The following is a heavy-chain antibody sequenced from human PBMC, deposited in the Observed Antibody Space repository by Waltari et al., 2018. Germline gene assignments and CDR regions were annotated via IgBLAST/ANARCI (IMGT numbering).Heavy chain of an antibody. CDR1: GFTFSSYA. CDR3: AKDPSWGAGTFFDY. J-gene: IGHJ4*02. V-gene: IGHV3-23*01. CDR2: ISGSGCST. Sequence: EVQLLESGGGLVQPGGSLRLSCAASGFTFSSYAMSWVRQAPGKGLGWVSAISGSGCSTYYADSVKGRFTISRYNSKNTLYLQINSLRAEDTAVYYCAKDPSWGAGTFFDYWGQGTLVTVSS. D-gene: IGHD6-19*01.